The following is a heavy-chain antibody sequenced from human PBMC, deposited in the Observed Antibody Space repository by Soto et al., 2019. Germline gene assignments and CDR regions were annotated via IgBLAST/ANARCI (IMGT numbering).Heavy chain of an antibody. CDR3: ARSYYDILTGSSAYYYYGMDV. Sequence: SGPTLVNPTQTLTLTCTFSGFSLSTSGMCVSWIRQPPGKALEWLALIDWDDDKYYSTSLKTRLTISKDTSKNQVVLTMTNIDPVDTATYYFARSYYDILTGSSAYYYYGMDVWGQGTTVTVSS. CDR1: GFSLSTSGMC. D-gene: IGHD3-9*01. J-gene: IGHJ6*02. V-gene: IGHV2-70*01. CDR2: IDWDDDK.